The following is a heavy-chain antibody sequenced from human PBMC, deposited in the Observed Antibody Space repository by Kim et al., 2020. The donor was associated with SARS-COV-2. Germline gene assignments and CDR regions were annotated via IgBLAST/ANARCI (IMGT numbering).Heavy chain of an antibody. V-gene: IGHV3-9*01. D-gene: IGHD3-22*01. J-gene: IGHJ4*02. CDR3: VKVALYVYDNTAYPAHFDC. CDR2: ISRSGAET. CDR1: GFNFGDYA. Sequence: GGSLRLSCAASGFNFGDYAMHWVRQGPGKGLEWVSGISRSGAETDYADSVKGRFSISRDNAKNSLYLQMTSLRPDDTAFYYCVKVALYVYDNTAYPAHFDCWGQGTLVTVSS.